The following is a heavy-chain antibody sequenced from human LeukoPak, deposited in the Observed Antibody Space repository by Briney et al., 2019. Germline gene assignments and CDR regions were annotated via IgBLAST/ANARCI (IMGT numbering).Heavy chain of an antibody. V-gene: IGHV3-66*01. CDR2: IYSGGST. CDR3: AREITVAQQLVPAY. D-gene: IGHD6-13*01. CDR1: GFILSSKY. J-gene: IGHJ4*02. Sequence: GGSLRLSCTASGFILSSKYMSWVRQAPGKGLQWVSVIYSGGSTCYADSVKGRFTISRDNSKNTLYLQMNSLRAEDTAVYFCAREITVAQQLVPAYWGQGTLVTVSS.